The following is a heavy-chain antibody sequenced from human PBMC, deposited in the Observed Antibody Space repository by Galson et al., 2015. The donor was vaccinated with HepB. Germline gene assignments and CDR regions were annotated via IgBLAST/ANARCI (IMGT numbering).Heavy chain of an antibody. J-gene: IGHJ6*02. CDR3: ARVVRDGYITYYYYFYGMDV. CDR2: ISYDGSNR. D-gene: IGHD5-24*01. Sequence: SLRLSCAASGFTFSSYGMHWVRQAPGKGLEWVAVISYDGSNRYYADSVKGRFTISRDNSKNTLYLQMNNLRAEDTAVYYCARVVRDGYITYYYYFYGMDVWGQGTTVTVSS. V-gene: IGHV3-30*19. CDR1: GFTFSSYG.